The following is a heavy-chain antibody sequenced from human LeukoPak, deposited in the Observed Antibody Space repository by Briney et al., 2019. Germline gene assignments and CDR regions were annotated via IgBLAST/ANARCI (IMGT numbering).Heavy chain of an antibody. J-gene: IGHJ4*02. CDR2: IKQDGSEK. D-gene: IGHD5-12*01. CDR1: GFTFSSYW. Sequence: PGGSLRLSCAASGFTFSSYWMSWVRQAPGKGLEWVANIKQDGSEKYYVDSVKGRFTISRDNGKNSLYLQMNSLRAEDTAVYYCARRYSGYDWYFDYWGQGTLVTVSS. CDR3: ARRYSGYDWYFDY. V-gene: IGHV3-7*03.